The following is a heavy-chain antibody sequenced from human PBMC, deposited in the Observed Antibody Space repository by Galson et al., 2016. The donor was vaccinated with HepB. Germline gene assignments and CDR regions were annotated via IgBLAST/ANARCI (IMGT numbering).Heavy chain of an antibody. CDR2: VSHSGTT. CDR1: GWSFSDYF. V-gene: IGHV4-34*01. Sequence: SETLSLTCAVYGWSFSDYFWSWIRQPPGKGLEWIGEVSHSGTTHYNPSLKSRVTISVDTSKNQCSLKLTSVTAADTAVYYCARGPHTGTETDLAYWGQGTLVTVSS. D-gene: IGHD1-1*01. J-gene: IGHJ4*02. CDR3: ARGPHTGTETDLAY.